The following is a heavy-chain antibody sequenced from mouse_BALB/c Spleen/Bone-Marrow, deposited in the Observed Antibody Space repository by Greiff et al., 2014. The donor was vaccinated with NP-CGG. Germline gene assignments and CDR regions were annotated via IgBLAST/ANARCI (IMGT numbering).Heavy chain of an antibody. CDR2: IDPANGNT. CDR1: GFNIKDTY. V-gene: IGHV14-3*02. CDR3: SKVKLLYYAMDY. D-gene: IGHD1-1*02. Sequence: EVQLVESGAELVKPGASVKLSCTASGFNIKDTYMHWVKQRPEQGLEWIGRIDPANGNTKYDPKFQGKATITADTSSNTVYLQLSSLTSEDSAVYYCSKVKLLYYAMDYWGQGTSVTVSS. J-gene: IGHJ4*01.